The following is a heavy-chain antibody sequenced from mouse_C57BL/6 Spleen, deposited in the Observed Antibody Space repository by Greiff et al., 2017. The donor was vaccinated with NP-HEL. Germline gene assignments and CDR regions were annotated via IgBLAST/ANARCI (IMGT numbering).Heavy chain of an antibody. Sequence: VQLQQSGAELAKPGASVKLSCKASGYTFTSYWMHWVKQRPGQGLEWIGYINPSSGYTKYNQKFKDKATLTADKSSRTAYMQLSSLTYEDSAVYYCARIGEDYAMDYWGQGTSVTVSS. D-gene: IGHD2-14*01. J-gene: IGHJ4*01. V-gene: IGHV1-7*01. CDR2: INPSSGYT. CDR3: ARIGEDYAMDY. CDR1: GYTFTSYW.